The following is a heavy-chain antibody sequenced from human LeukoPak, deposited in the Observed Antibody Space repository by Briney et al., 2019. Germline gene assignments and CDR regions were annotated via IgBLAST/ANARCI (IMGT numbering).Heavy chain of an antibody. CDR1: GGSFSGYY. J-gene: IGHJ4*02. Sequence: SETLSLTCAVYGGSFSGYYWSWIRQPPVKGLEWIGEINHSGSTNYSPSLKSRVTISVDTSKNQFSLKLSSVTAADTAVYYCASRAATYDFWSGYSSPYFDYWGQGTLVTVSS. D-gene: IGHD3-3*01. V-gene: IGHV4-34*01. CDR3: ASRAATYDFWSGYSSPYFDY. CDR2: INHSGST.